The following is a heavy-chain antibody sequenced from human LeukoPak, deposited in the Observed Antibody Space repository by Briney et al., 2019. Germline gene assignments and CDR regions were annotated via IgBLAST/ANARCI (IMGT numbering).Heavy chain of an antibody. Sequence: GGSLRLSCAASGFTFSSYSMNWVRQAPGKGLEWVSSISSSSSYIYYAVSVKGRFTISRDNAKNSLYLQMNSLRAEDTAVYYCARDSIWDDCSSTSCPNLYYGMDVWGQGTTVTVSS. J-gene: IGHJ6*02. V-gene: IGHV3-21*04. CDR1: GFTFSSYS. D-gene: IGHD2-2*01. CDR3: ARDSIWDDCSSTSCPNLYYGMDV. CDR2: ISSSSSYI.